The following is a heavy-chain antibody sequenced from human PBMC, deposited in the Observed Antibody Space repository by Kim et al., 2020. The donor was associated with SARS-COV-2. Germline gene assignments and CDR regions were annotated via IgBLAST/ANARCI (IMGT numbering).Heavy chain of an antibody. CDR2: IYPGDSDT. J-gene: IGHJ4*02. CDR3: ARGRPHDY. V-gene: IGHV5-51*01. CDR1: GYIFTTYW. Sequence: GESLKISCKASGYIFTTYWIGWVRQVPGKGLEWMGIIYPGDSDTRYSPSFQGQVTISADRSISTAYLQWSSLKASDTAMYYCARGRPHDYWGQGTLVTVSS.